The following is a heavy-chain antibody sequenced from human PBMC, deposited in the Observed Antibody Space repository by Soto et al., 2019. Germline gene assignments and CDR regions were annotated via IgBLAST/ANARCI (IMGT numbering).Heavy chain of an antibody. J-gene: IGHJ6*02. CDR3: ARLGRSGYYSYYYYGMDV. V-gene: IGHV1-3*01. CDR1: GYTFTSYA. D-gene: IGHD3-3*01. Sequence: QVQLVQSGAEVKKPGASVKVSCKASGYTFTSYAMHWVRQAPGQRLEGMGWINAGNGNTKYSQKFQGRVTITRDTSASTAYMELSSLRSEDTAVYYCARLGRSGYYSYYYYGMDVWGQGTTVTVS. CDR2: INAGNGNT.